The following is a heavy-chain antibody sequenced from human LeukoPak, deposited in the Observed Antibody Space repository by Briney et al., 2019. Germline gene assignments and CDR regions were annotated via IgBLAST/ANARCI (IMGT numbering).Heavy chain of an antibody. V-gene: IGHV4-34*01. CDR2: VDYSGST. Sequence: SETLSLTCAVYGGSFSGYYWSWIRQPPGKGLEWIGSVDYSGSTSYNPSLKSRVTISVDTSKNQFSLKLSSVTAADTAVYYCARRFDYWGQGALVTVSS. CDR1: GGSFSGYY. CDR3: ARRFDY. J-gene: IGHJ4*02.